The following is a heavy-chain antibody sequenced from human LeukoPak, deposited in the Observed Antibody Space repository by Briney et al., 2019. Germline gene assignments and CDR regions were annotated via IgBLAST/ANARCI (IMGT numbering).Heavy chain of an antibody. D-gene: IGHD2-8*01. J-gene: IGHJ4*02. Sequence: PGGSLRLSCAASGFAFSSYGMHWVRQAPGKGLEWVAVIWYDGSNKYYADSVKGRFTISRDNSKNTLYLQMNSLRAEDTAVYYCATGRLTFDYWGQGTLVTVSS. CDR1: GFAFSSYG. CDR3: ATGRLTFDY. CDR2: IWYDGSNK. V-gene: IGHV3-33*01.